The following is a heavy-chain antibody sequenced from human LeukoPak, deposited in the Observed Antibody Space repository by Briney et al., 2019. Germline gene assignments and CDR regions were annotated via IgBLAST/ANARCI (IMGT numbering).Heavy chain of an antibody. V-gene: IGHV3-49*04. CDR2: IRSETYGGTA. J-gene: IGHJ5*02. D-gene: IGHD2-15*01. CDR3: TRAVYCSGGACSFDP. Sequence: GGSLRLSCTTSGFNFFDYAMTWVRQAPGKGLESVGFIRSETYGGTAEYAASVKDRFTISRHDSKSLAYLQMNSLKTEDTAVYYCTRAVYCSGGACSFDPWGQGTLVTVSS. CDR1: GFNFFDYA.